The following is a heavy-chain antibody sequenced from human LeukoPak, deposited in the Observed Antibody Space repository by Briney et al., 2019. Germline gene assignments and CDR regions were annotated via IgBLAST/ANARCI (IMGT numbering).Heavy chain of an antibody. J-gene: IGHJ4*02. CDR1: GFTFYSYA. Sequence: GGSLRLSCAASGFTFYSYAMHWVRQAPGKGLKSVAVISYDGDNKYYADSVEGRFTISRDNSKNTLYLQMNSLRPEDTAVYYCARATQLYQLLTEYFDYWGQGTLVTVSS. V-gene: IGHV3-30-3*01. CDR2: ISYDGDNK. D-gene: IGHD2-2*01. CDR3: ARATQLYQLLTEYFDY.